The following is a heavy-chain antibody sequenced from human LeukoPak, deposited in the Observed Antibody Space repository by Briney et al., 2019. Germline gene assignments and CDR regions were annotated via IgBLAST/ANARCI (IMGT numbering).Heavy chain of an antibody. CDR1: GFTISGHW. Sequence: GVSLRLFCAASGFTISGHWMHWVRQAPGKGLVWVSRVSSYGRPTNYADSVKGRFTISRDNAKNTHYLQTNSLRAEDTAVYYCARGASGKGAFDIWGQGKMATVSS. CDR3: ARGASGKGAFDI. CDR2: VSSYGRPT. D-gene: IGHD3-10*01. V-gene: IGHV3-74*01. J-gene: IGHJ3*02.